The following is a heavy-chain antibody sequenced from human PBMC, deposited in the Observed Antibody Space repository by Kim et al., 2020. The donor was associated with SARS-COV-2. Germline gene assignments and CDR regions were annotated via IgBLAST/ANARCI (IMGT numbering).Heavy chain of an antibody. Sequence: SETLSLTCTVSGGSISSYYWSWIRQPPGKGLEWIGYIYYSGSTNYNPSLKSRVTISVDTSKNQFSLKLSSVTAADTAVYYCARARWVSFGGVIVRTEYYYGMDVWGQGTTVTVSS. CDR2: IYYSGST. D-gene: IGHD3-16*02. J-gene: IGHJ6*02. CDR3: ARARWVSFGGVIVRTEYYYGMDV. CDR1: GGSISSYY. V-gene: IGHV4-59*01.